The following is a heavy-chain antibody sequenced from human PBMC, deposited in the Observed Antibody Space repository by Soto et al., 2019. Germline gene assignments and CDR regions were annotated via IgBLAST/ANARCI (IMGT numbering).Heavy chain of an antibody. Sequence: QVQLVQSGAEVKKPGSSVKVSCKASGGTFSSYAISWVRQAPGQGLEWMGGIIPIFGTANYAQQFQGRVTITADQSTSTAYMELSSLRSEDTAVYYCAESRAHYDGSSGYRYYYGMDVWGQGSTVTVSS. V-gene: IGHV1-69*01. J-gene: IGHJ6*02. CDR1: GGTFSSYA. CDR2: IIPIFGTA. D-gene: IGHD3-22*01. CDR3: AESRAHYDGSSGYRYYYGMDV.